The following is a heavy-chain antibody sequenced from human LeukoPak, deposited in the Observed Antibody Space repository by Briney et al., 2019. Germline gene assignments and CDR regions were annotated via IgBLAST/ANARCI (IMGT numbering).Heavy chain of an antibody. CDR3: ATHASGDSVVVPGAYFDS. D-gene: IGHD2-15*01. J-gene: IGHJ4*02. CDR1: GGSINFSDFF. Sequence: SETLSLTCSVSGGSINFSDFFWAWIRQPPGKGLEWRGSMFYTGTTYYNSSLKSRLTISVDTSKNHFSLRLSAATVADTAVYYCATHASGDSVVVPGAYFDSWGQGTRLTVSA. V-gene: IGHV4-39*01. CDR2: MFYTGTT.